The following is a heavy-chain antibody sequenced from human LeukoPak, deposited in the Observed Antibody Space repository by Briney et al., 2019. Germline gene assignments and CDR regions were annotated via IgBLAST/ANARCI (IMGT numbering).Heavy chain of an antibody. CDR3: ARGNWNYARNFDY. CDR2: IYYSGST. V-gene: IGHV4-59*01. CDR1: GGSISSYY. D-gene: IGHD1-7*01. Sequence: SETLSLTCTVSGGSISSYYWSWIRQPPGKGLEGIGYIYYSGSTNYHPSLTSRLTISVDTSKNQFSLKLSSVTAADTAVYYCARGNWNYARNFDYWGQGTLVTVSS. J-gene: IGHJ4*02.